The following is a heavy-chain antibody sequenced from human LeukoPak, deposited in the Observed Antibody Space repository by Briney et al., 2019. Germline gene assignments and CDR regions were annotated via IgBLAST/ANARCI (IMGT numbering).Heavy chain of an antibody. J-gene: IGHJ6*02. D-gene: IGHD3-10*01. V-gene: IGHV1-2*02. CDR3: ARGRGPYYCVMDV. CDR2: INPNSGGT. CDR1: GYTFTGYY. Sequence: ASVKVSRKASGYTFTGYYIHWVRQAPGQGLEWMGWINPNSGGTKYAQKFQGRVTMTRDTSISTAYMELRRLTADDTAVYYCARGRGPYYCVMDVWGQGTTVTVSS.